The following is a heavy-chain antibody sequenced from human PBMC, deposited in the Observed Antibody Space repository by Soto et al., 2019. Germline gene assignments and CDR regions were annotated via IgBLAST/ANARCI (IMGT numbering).Heavy chain of an antibody. CDR2: ISYNSVVI. V-gene: IGHV3-9*01. Sequence: EVQLVESGGGLVQPGRSLRLSCEASGFSFDKSGMHWVREIPGKGLEWVSGISYNSVVINYVDSVKGRFTIFRDNAKNSLYLQMNSLRPEDTALYYCTKRVSGSEIWGQGTMVTVSS. CDR3: TKRVSGSEI. D-gene: IGHD3-22*01. CDR1: GFSFDKSG. J-gene: IGHJ3*02.